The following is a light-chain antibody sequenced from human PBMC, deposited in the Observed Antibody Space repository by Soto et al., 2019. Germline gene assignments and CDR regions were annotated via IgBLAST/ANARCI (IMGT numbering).Light chain of an antibody. CDR3: QQSYATPIT. V-gene: IGKV4-1*01. Sequence: DIVITQTPDSLAVCLCGSATINCKSSQSVLYKFNNKNYLAWFQQKAGQPPKLLLYWASTRQSGVPDRFSGSGSETDFTLTISSLQADDVAVYYCQQSYATPITFGQGTRLEI. CDR2: WAS. J-gene: IGKJ5*01. CDR1: QSVLYKFNNKNY.